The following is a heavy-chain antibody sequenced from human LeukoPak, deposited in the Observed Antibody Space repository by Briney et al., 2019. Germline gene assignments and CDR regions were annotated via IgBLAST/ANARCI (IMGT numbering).Heavy chain of an antibody. CDR1: GYTFTSYY. CDR3: ARGPGSGSSSSGGNDY. CDR2: INPSGGST. D-gene: IGHD6-6*01. V-gene: IGHV1-46*01. J-gene: IGHJ4*02. Sequence: GASVKVSCKASGYTFTSYYMHWVRQAPGQGLEWMGIINPSGGSTSYAQKFQGRVTMTRDMSTSTVYMELSSLRSEDTAVYYCARGPGSGSSSSGGNDYWGQGTLVTVSS.